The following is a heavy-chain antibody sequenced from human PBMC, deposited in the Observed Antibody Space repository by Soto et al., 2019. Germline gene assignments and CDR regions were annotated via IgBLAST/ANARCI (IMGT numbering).Heavy chain of an antibody. V-gene: IGHV1-69*01. D-gene: IGHD2-2*01. CDR1: GGTFSSYA. Sequence: QVQLVQSGAEVKKPGSSVKVSCKASGGTFSSYAISWVRQAPGQGLEWMGGIIPISDTTNYAQKFQGRVTITADESTSTAEMELSSLRSEDTAVYYCARSQGSSTTLEIYYYYYYGMDVWGQGTTVTVPS. CDR3: ARSQGSSTTLEIYYYYYYGMDV. J-gene: IGHJ6*02. CDR2: IIPISDTT.